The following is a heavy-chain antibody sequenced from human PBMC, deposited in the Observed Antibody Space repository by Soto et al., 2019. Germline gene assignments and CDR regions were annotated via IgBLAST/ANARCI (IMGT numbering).Heavy chain of an antibody. CDR1: GYTFTSYA. CDR2: INAGNGNT. V-gene: IGHV1-3*01. J-gene: IGHJ4*02. CDR3: ARDYTSSGWYDFDY. Sequence: QVQLVQSGAEVKKPGASVKVSCKASGYTFTSYAMHWVRQAPGQRLEWMGWINAGNGNTKYSQKFQGRVPITRDTAASTAYMGLSSLRSEDTAVYYCARDYTSSGWYDFDYWGQGTLVTVSS. D-gene: IGHD6-19*01.